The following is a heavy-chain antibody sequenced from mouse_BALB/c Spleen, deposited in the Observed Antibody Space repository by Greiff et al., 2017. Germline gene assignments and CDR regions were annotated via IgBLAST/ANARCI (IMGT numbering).Heavy chain of an antibody. D-gene: IGHD2-4*01. Sequence: VQLQQSGAELVRPGVSVKISCKGSGYTFTDYAMHWVTQSHAKSLEWIGVISTYYGDASYNQKFKGKATMTVDKSSSTAYMELARLTSEDSAIYYCARSTMSTNWYFDVWGAGTTVTVSS. J-gene: IGHJ1*01. CDR3: ARSTMSTNWYFDV. CDR1: GYTFTDYA. V-gene: IGHV1S137*01. CDR2: ISTYYGDA.